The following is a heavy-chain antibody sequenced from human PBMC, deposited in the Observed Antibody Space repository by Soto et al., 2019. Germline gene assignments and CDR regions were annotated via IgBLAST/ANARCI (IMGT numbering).Heavy chain of an antibody. D-gene: IGHD3-10*01. Sequence: QVQLVQSGAEVKKPGASVKVSCKASGYTFTSYGISWVRQAPGQGLEWMGWISAYNGNTNYAQKLPGRVTMTPDTSTSTAYMELRSRRSDDTAVYYWARAGIRLPGGSGFDYWVHGTLFTVSS. V-gene: IGHV1-18*01. CDR2: ISAYNGNT. J-gene: IGHJ4*01. CDR3: ARAGIRLPGGSGFDY. CDR1: GYTFTSYG.